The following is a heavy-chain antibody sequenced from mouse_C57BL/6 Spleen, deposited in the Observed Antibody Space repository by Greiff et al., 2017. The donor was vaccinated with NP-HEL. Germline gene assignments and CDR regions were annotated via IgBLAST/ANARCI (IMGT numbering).Heavy chain of an antibody. CDR1: GYTFTDYE. CDR3: TRSFTTVVATGAMDY. Sequence: QVQLQQSGAELVRPGASVTLSCKASGYTFTDYEMHWVKQTPVHGLEWIGAIDPETGGTAYNQKFKGKAILTADKSSSTAYMELRSLTSEDSAVYYCTRSFTTVVATGAMDYWGQGTSVTVSS. J-gene: IGHJ4*01. D-gene: IGHD1-1*01. V-gene: IGHV1-15*01. CDR2: IDPETGGT.